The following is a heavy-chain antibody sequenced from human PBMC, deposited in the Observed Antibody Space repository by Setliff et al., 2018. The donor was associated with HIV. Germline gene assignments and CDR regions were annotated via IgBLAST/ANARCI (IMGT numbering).Heavy chain of an antibody. J-gene: IGHJ4*02. V-gene: IGHV4-61*02. Sequence: SETLSLTCTVSGDSISSSSYYWGWIRQPAGKGLEWIGRVSSRGDTNYNPSLKSRVTMSVDTSKNQFSLKLTSVTASDTAVYYCARAAAGNTGPFDLWGQGSPVTVSS. CDR3: ARAAAGNTGPFDL. CDR2: VSSRGDT. D-gene: IGHD4-17*01. CDR1: GDSISSSSYY.